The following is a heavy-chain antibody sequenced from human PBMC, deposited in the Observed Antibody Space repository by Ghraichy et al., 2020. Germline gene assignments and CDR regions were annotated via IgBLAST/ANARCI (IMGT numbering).Heavy chain of an antibody. D-gene: IGHD2-21*02. CDR3: ARVGSWTSSTGRSTDCSLDY. CDR2: IKEDGSET. V-gene: IGHV3-7*01. CDR1: GFTFSRYW. Sequence: GALRLSCAASGFTFSRYWMTWVRQAPGKGLEWVANIKEDGSETYYVESVKGRFTISRDNAENSLYLQLNSLRVEDTAVYYCARVGSWTSSTGRSTDCSLDYWGQGTLVTVSS. J-gene: IGHJ4*02.